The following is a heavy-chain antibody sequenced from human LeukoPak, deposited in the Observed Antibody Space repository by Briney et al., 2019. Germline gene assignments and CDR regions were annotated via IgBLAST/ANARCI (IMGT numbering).Heavy chain of an antibody. CDR1: GFTFSSYW. J-gene: IGHJ4*02. V-gene: IGHV3-7*01. CDR2: IKQDESET. CDR3: ARELLGTIGY. Sequence: GGSLRLSCAASGFTFSSYWMTWVRQAPGKGLEWVANIKQDESETYYMDSVKGRFTISRDNAKNSLFLQMNGLRAEDTAVYYCARELLGTIGYWGQGTLVTVSS. D-gene: IGHD7-27*01.